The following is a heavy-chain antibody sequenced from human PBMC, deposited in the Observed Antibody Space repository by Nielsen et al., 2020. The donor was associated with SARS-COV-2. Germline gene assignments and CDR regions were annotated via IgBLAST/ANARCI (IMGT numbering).Heavy chain of an antibody. V-gene: IGHV4-61*01. Sequence: SETLSLTCTVSSGSVRSGTYYWSWIRQPPGKGLEWIGYFSYSGSTNYNPSLKSRVTISVDTSKNQFSLKLSSVTAADTALYYCARERVGGITIFGVVTRYGMDVWGQGTTVTVSS. CDR2: FSYSGST. J-gene: IGHJ6*02. CDR3: ARERVGGITIFGVVTRYGMDV. CDR1: SGSVRSGTYY. D-gene: IGHD3-3*01.